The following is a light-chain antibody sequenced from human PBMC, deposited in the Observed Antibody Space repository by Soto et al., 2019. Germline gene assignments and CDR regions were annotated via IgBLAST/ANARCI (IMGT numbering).Light chain of an antibody. CDR3: LQDINYPWT. CDR2: TAS. Sequence: IQMPQSPPSVSASVGDTGSSTCRASQGIGNWLAWYQQKPGRAPKLLIHTASSLQSGVPGRFSGSGFGTNFTLTISSLQPEDFATYYCLQDINYPWTFGQGTKVDIK. J-gene: IGKJ1*01. CDR1: QGIGNW. V-gene: IGKV1-12*01.